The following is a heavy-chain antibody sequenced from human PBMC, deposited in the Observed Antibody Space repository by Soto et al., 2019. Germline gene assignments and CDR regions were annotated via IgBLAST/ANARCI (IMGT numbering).Heavy chain of an antibody. CDR3: VRHSGYSSSWGEFDP. Sequence: PSETLSLTCTVSGGSFSSSSYYWGWLRQTPGKGLEWFGSIYYSDTTHHNPSLKSRVTISVDTTKTQFSLKLTSVTAADTAVYHWVRHSGYSSSWGEFDPWGQGTLVTVSS. CDR1: GGSFSSSSYY. J-gene: IGHJ5*02. D-gene: IGHD6-13*01. CDR2: IYYSDTT. V-gene: IGHV4-39*01.